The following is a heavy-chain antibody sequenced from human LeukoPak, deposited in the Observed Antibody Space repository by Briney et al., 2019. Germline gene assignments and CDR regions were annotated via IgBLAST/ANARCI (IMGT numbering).Heavy chain of an antibody. CDR2: VPYDGSNK. CDR1: GFTFTSYG. CDR3: ANDCRVGASRIDY. D-gene: IGHD3-10*01. Sequence: GRSLRLSCAASGFTFTSYGMHWGRQAPGKGLEWVALVPYDGSNKYYADSVTSRFTICGENSPHTLYRQTNSLRGEVTAVYYRANDCRVGASRIDYWGQGTLVTVSS. V-gene: IGHV3-30*18. J-gene: IGHJ4*02.